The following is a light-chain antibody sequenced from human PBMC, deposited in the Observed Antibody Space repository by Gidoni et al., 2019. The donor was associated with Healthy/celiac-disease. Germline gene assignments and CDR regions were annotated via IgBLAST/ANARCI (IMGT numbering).Light chain of an antibody. CDR2: LGS. CDR3: MQALQTPPFT. CDR1: QSLLHSNGYNY. J-gene: IGKJ3*01. V-gene: IGKV2-28*01. Sequence: DSVRTQSPLSLPVTPGEPASISCRSSQSLLHSNGYNYLDWYLQKPGQSPQLLIYLGSNRASGVPDRFSGSGSGTDFTLKISRVEAEDVGVYYCMQALQTPPFTFGPGTKVDIK.